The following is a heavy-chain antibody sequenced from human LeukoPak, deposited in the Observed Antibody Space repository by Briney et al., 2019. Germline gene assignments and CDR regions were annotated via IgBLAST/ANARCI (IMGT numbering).Heavy chain of an antibody. CDR3: AKSGGYGLIDC. V-gene: IGHV4-39*07. J-gene: IGHJ4*01. D-gene: IGHD1-26*01. CDR2: IFYSGNT. Sequence: SSETLSLTCTVSGGSISDSRYYWGWIRQPPGKGLEWIGSIFYSGNTFYNPSLKSRVTISVDTSKNQFSLKQSSVTAADTAVYYCAKSGGYGLIDCWGQGTLVTVSS. CDR1: GGSISDSRYY.